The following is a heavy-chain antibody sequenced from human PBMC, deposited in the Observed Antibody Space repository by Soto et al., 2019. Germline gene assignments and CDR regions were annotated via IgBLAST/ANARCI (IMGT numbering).Heavy chain of an antibody. CDR3: VRETQIVMVVVPTPGSPGAFDM. V-gene: IGHV3-30-3*01. Sequence: QMQLVESGGGVVQPGRSLRLSCAASGFSFRNYNLHWVRQAPGKGLEWVAVVTHDGVNKHYAESVKGRLSIYRDSSMDTLYLQMNSLRPEDTAVYYCVRETQIVMVVVPTPGSPGAFDMCGQGTMVTVSS. CDR1: GFSFRNYN. D-gene: IGHD2-15*01. J-gene: IGHJ3*02. CDR2: VTHDGVNK.